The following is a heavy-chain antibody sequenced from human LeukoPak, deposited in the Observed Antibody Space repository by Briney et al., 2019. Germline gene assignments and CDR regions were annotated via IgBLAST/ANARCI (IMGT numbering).Heavy chain of an antibody. D-gene: IGHD4-17*01. CDR1: GFTLDYYG. CDR3: ARLYGDYYYYYYYMDV. Sequence: GGPLRLSCAASGFTLDYYGMIWVRPAPRKGLEWVSGINWNGGSTGYADSVKGRITISRDNAKNSLYLQMNSLRAEDTALYYCARLYGDYYYYYYYMDVWGKGTTVTVSS. CDR2: INWNGGST. J-gene: IGHJ6*03. V-gene: IGHV3-20*04.